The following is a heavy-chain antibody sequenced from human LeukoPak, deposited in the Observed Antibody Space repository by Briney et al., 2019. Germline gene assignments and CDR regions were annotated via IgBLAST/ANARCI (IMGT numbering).Heavy chain of an antibody. D-gene: IGHD6-13*01. CDR2: IYYSGST. CDR1: GGSISSGGYY. Sequence: SETLSLTCTDSGGSISSGGYYWSWIRQHPGKGLEWIGYIYYSGSTYYDPSLKSRVTISVDTSKNQFSLKLSSVTAADTAVYYCARGPWYGWLDPWGQGTLVTVSS. CDR3: ARGPWYGWLDP. J-gene: IGHJ5*02. V-gene: IGHV4-31*03.